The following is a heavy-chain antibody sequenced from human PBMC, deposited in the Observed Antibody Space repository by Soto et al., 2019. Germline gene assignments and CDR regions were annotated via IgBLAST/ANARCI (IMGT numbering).Heavy chain of an antibody. CDR2: ISHSGGTT. D-gene: IGHD1-1*01. V-gene: IGHV3-23*01. J-gene: IGHJ4*02. CDR3: AKGRGQNWNFDY. Sequence: EVQLLESEGGSVQPGGSLRLSCAASGFTFNNYAMHWVRRPPGKGLEWVSSISHSGGTTYYADSVKGRFSISRDSLAGXXXXXXXXXXXXXXXXXXCAKGRGQNWNFDYWGQGTLVTVSP. CDR1: GFTFNNYA.